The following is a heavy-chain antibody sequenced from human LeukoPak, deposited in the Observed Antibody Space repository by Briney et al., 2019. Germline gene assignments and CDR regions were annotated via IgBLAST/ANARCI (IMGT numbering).Heavy chain of an antibody. Sequence: PSETLSLTCAVYGGSFSGYYWSWIRQPPGKGLEWVSSISSSSSYIYYADSVKGRFTISRDNAKNSLYLQMNSLRAEDTAVYYCARGYYYMDVWGKGTTVTVSS. J-gene: IGHJ6*03. V-gene: IGHV3-21*01. CDR1: GGSFSGYY. CDR2: ISSSSSYI. CDR3: ARGYYYMDV.